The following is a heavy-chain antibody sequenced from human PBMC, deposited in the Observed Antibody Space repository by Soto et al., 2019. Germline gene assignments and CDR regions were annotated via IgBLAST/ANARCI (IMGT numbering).Heavy chain of an antibody. CDR1: GVSFNTFS. D-gene: IGHD2-15*01. V-gene: IGHV3-30-3*01. Sequence: PAGSLRLSCAASGVSFNTFSMHWVRQAPGKGLEWVAVISNDGANKYYADSVKGRFTISRDNSKNTLYLLMNSLKTEDTAVYYCARRQWSYFDYWGQGTLVTVSS. J-gene: IGHJ4*02. CDR2: ISNDGANK. CDR3: ARRQWSYFDY.